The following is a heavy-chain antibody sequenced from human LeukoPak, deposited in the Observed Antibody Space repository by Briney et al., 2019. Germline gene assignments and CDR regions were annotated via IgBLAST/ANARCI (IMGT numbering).Heavy chain of an antibody. D-gene: IGHD4/OR15-4a*01. J-gene: IGHJ4*02. V-gene: IGHV4-59*08. Sequence: PSETLSLTCTVSGGSLSHYYWSWIRQPPGKGLEWIGYIFYNGATYYNHSLKSRLTISVDTSTNQFSLSLNSVTAADTAVYFCARHDEVPVIRRGFDFWGPRILVTVSS. CDR2: IFYNGAT. CDR3: ARHDEVPVIRRGFDF. CDR1: GGSLSHYY.